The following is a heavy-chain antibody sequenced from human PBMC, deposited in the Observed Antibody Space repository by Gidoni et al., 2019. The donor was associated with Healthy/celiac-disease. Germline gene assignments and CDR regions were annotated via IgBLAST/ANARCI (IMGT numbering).Heavy chain of an antibody. CDR3: AQGGSSWPEYFQH. V-gene: IGHV3-23*01. Sequence: VKGRFTISRDNSKNTLYLQMNSLRAEDTAVYYCAQGGSSWPEYFQHWGQGTLVTVSS. D-gene: IGHD6-13*01. J-gene: IGHJ1*01.